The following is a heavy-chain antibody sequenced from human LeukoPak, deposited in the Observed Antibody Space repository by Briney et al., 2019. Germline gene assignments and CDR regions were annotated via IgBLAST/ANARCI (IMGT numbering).Heavy chain of an antibody. CDR3: ARGDEPGTADS. J-gene: IGHJ4*02. D-gene: IGHD1-7*01. V-gene: IGHV3-7*01. CDR2: INEDGSET. Sequence: PGGSLRLSCAASGFTFSSFWMSWVRLTPGKGLEWVANINEDGSETYYVDSVKGRFIIFRDNTRNLLNLQMNSPRAEDTAVYYCARGDEPGTADSWGPGTLVIVSS. CDR1: GFTFSSFW.